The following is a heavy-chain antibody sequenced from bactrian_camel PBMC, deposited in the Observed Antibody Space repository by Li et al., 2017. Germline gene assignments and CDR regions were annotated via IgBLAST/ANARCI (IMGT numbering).Heavy chain of an antibody. D-gene: IGHD3*01. Sequence: HVQLVESGGGLVQPGGSLRVSCGASGFAFSNYVVIWVRQAPGKGLEWVSSLFTGDGSTRSADSVKGRFTISRDNTKNMLYLQMNSLKSEDAALYYCAKGVETRYSGLDMGWIPPPRDFGAWGQGTQVTVS. CDR2: LFTGDGST. CDR1: GFAFSNYV. CDR3: AKGVETRYSGLDMGWIPPPRDFGA. V-gene: IGHV3S1*01. J-gene: IGHJ6*01.